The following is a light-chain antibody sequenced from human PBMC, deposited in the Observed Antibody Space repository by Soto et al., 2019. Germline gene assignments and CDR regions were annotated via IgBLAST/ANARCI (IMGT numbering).Light chain of an antibody. V-gene: IGKV3-20*01. Sequence: IVMTQFPATLCVSPGARATLSCRDSQSVSSGYLAWYQQKPGQAPSLLIYGASSRATGIPDRFSGSGSGTDFTLTISRLETEDFAVYFCQQYSNSPQTFGQGTKVDIK. J-gene: IGKJ1*01. CDR3: QQYSNSPQT. CDR1: QSVSSGY. CDR2: GAS.